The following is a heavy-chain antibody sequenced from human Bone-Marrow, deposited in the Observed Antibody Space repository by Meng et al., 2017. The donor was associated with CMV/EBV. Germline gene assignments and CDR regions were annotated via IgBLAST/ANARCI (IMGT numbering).Heavy chain of an antibody. Sequence: GESLKISCAASGFTFSTHAMSWVRQAPGKGLNWVSIIYSGGSATYYADSVKGRFTISRDDSKNTLYLQMNSLRAEDTAVYYCARARGEQQLVILDAFDIWGQGTMVTVSS. CDR3: ARARGEQQLVILDAFDI. CDR1: GFTFSTHA. D-gene: IGHD6-13*01. CDR2: IYSGGSAT. J-gene: IGHJ3*02. V-gene: IGHV3-23*03.